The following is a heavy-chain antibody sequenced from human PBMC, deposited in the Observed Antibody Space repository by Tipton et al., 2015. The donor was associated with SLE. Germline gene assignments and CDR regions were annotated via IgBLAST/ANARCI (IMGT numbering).Heavy chain of an antibody. Sequence: GSLRLSCAASGFTFSDHYMDWVRQAPGGGLEWVGRIRDKADKYTTEYAASVKGRFSISRDDSRNSLFLQMNNLTTEDTAIYYCARDLKSSWAFLDSWGQGTLVTVSS. V-gene: IGHV3-72*01. D-gene: IGHD3-16*01. CDR2: IRDKADKYTT. J-gene: IGHJ4*02. CDR3: ARDLKSSWAFLDS. CDR1: GFTFSDHY.